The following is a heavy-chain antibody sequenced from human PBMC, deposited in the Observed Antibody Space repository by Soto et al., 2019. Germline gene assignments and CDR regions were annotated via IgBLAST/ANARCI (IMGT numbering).Heavy chain of an antibody. D-gene: IGHD3-9*01. CDR1: VYTFTSYG. Sequence: GASVKVSCKASVYTFTSYGISWVRQAPGQGLEWMGWISAYNGNTNYAQKLQGRVTMTTDTSTSTAYMELRSLRSDDTAVYYCARDHYDILTGYYVSPDYWGQGTLVTVSS. J-gene: IGHJ4*02. CDR2: ISAYNGNT. V-gene: IGHV1-18*01. CDR3: ARDHYDILTGYYVSPDY.